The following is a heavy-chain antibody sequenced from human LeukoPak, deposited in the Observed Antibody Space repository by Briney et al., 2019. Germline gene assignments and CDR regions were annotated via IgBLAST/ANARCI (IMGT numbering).Heavy chain of an antibody. CDR1: GFTFSTYS. V-gene: IGHV3-48*01. CDR2: ISSSSSTM. Sequence: GGSLRLSCAASGFTFSTYSINWVRQAPGKGLEWVSYISSSSSTMYYADSVKGRFTISRDNAKNSLYLQMNSLRAEDTAVYYCARGYRIVGAFDIWGQGTVVTVSS. D-gene: IGHD1-14*01. CDR3: ARGYRIVGAFDI. J-gene: IGHJ3*02.